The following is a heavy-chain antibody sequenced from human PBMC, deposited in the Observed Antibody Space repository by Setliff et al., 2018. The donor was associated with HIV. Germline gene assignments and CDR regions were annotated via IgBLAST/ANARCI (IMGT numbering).Heavy chain of an antibody. Sequence: SETLSLTCAVYGGSFSGFSWNWIRQPPGKGLEWIGDINNYGVTLYTPSLAGRVTISVDTSKNQFSLTLKSLTVADTALYFCSRHDFWSGYHNWFDPWGQGTLVTVSS. J-gene: IGHJ5*02. V-gene: IGHV4-34*01. CDR2: INNYGVT. D-gene: IGHD3-3*01. CDR1: GGSFSGFS. CDR3: SRHDFWSGYHNWFDP.